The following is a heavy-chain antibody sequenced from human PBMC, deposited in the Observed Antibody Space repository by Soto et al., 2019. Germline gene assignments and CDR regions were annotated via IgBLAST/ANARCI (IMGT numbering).Heavy chain of an antibody. CDR3: ARDISNAYNSY. J-gene: IGHJ4*01. Sequence: EVQLVESGGGLIQPGGSLKLSCTASGFTLGDYWRHWVRQIPGKGLVWVSRINKDGSVTNYAESVTGRFTISRDNAKNTLFRQMNSLRADDTAVYYCARDISNAYNSYWGHGTLVTVSS. CDR1: GFTLGDYW. V-gene: IGHV3-74*01. CDR2: INKDGSVT. D-gene: IGHD1-1*01.